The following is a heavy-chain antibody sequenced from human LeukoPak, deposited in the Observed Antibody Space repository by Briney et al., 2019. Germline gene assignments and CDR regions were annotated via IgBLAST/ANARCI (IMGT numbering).Heavy chain of an antibody. V-gene: IGHV3-23*01. CDR3: AREGPTVGSKWDKWYFDL. CDR2: ISGSGGST. CDR1: GFTFSSYG. J-gene: IGHJ2*01. Sequence: PGGSLRLSCAASGFTFSSYGMSWVRQAPGKGLEWVSAISGSGGSTYYAVSVKGRFTISRENAKNSLYLQMNSLRPGDTAVYYCAREGPTVGSKWDKWYFDLWGRGTLVTVSS. D-gene: IGHD1-26*01.